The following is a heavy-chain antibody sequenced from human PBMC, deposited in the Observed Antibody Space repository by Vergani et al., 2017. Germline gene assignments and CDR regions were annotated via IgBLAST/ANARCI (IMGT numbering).Heavy chain of an antibody. D-gene: IGHD3-10*01. Sequence: QVTLKESGPVLVKPTETLTLTCTVSGFSLSNARMGVSWIRQPPGKALEWLAHIFSNDEKSYSTSLKSRLTISKDTSKSQVVLTMTIMDPVDTATYYCARIDITMVRGVISYYFDYWGQGTLVTVSS. CDR1: GFSLSNARMG. V-gene: IGHV2-26*01. J-gene: IGHJ4*02. CDR2: IFSNDEK. CDR3: ARIDITMVRGVISYYFDY.